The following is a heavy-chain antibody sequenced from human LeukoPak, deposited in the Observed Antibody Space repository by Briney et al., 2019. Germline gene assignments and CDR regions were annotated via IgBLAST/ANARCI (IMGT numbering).Heavy chain of an antibody. D-gene: IGHD1-26*01. V-gene: IGHV4-4*07. CDR2: IYTSGST. Sequence: SETLSLTCTVSGGSISSYYWSWIRQPAGKGLEWIGRIYTSGSTNYNLSLKSRVTMSVDTSKNQFSLKLSSVTAADTAVYYCARDSGIVGALDAFDIWGQGTMVTVSS. CDR3: ARDSGIVGALDAFDI. J-gene: IGHJ3*02. CDR1: GGSISSYY.